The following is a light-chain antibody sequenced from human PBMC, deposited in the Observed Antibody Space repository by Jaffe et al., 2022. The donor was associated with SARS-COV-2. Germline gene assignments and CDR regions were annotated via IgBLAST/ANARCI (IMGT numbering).Light chain of an antibody. CDR1: SGDVGRFDY. J-gene: IGLJ2*01. CDR3: SSCAGSGTII. CDR2: EVT. Sequence: QSALTQPPSASGSPGQSVTISCTGTSGDVGRFDYVSWYQQHPGKAPKLIIYEVTKRPSGVPDRFSGSKSGNTASLTVSGLQAADEADYYCSSCAGSGTIIFGGGTKLTVL. V-gene: IGLV2-8*01.